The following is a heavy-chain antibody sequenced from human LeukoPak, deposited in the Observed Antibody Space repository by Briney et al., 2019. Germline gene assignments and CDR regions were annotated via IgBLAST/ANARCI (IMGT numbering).Heavy chain of an antibody. Sequence: PGGSLRLSCAASGFTFSSYSMNWVRQAPGKGLEWIGYIYYSGSTYYNPPLKSRVTISVDTSKNQFSLKLGSVTAADTAVYYCARDSGGNSGAFDIWGQGTMVTVSS. CDR2: IYYSGST. CDR3: ARDSGGNSGAFDI. J-gene: IGHJ3*02. CDR1: GFTFSSYS. D-gene: IGHD4-23*01. V-gene: IGHV4-59*06.